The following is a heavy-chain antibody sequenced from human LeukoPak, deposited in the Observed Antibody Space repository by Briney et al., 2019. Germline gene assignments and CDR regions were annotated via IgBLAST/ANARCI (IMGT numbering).Heavy chain of an antibody. D-gene: IGHD2-2*02. CDR2: ISGSGGST. Sequence: GGSLRLSCAASGFTFSSYAMSWVRQAPGKGLEWVLAISGSGGSTYYADSVKGRFTISRDNSKNTLYLQINSLRAEDTAVYYCAKVSRYCSSTSCYTWYYYYGMDVWGQGTTVSVSS. CDR3: AKVSRYCSSTSCYTWYYYYGMDV. CDR1: GFTFSSYA. V-gene: IGHV3-23*01. J-gene: IGHJ6*02.